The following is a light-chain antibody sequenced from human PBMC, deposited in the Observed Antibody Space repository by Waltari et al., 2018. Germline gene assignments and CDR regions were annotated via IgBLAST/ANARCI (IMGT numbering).Light chain of an antibody. V-gene: IGLV2-14*01. CDR3: SSYISSTTPYV. Sequence: QSALTQPASVSGSPGQSITISCTGTSSDIVAHNYVSWYQEHPGKAPKLMVYEVSNRPSGVSNRFSGSKSGNTASLTISGLQAEDEADYYCSSYISSTTPYVFGTGTKVTVL. CDR2: EVS. J-gene: IGLJ1*01. CDR1: SSDIVAHNY.